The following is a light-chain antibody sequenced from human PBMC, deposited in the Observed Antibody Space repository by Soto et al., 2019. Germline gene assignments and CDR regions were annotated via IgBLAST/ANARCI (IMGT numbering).Light chain of an antibody. CDR2: EGS. V-gene: IGLV2-23*01. CDR1: SSDVGSYNL. J-gene: IGLJ1*01. CDR3: CSYAGSSTYV. Sequence: QSALTQPASVSGAPGQSITISCTGTSSDVGSYNLVSWYQQHPGKAPKLMIYEGSKRPSGVSNRVSGSKSGNTASLTISGLQAEDEAAYYCCSYAGSSTYVFGTGTKVTVL.